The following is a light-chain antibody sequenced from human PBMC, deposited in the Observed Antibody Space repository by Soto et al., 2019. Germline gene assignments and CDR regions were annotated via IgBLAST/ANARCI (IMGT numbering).Light chain of an antibody. CDR1: QTVSSTY. V-gene: IGKV3-20*01. Sequence: EIGLTQYPGTLSLSPGERATLYCRASQTVSSTYLACYQQRPGQAPRVLIYGASIRATGTPYRFSGRGPGTDLTLIISRLEPEDFAVYYCQQYDNSPWTFGQGTKVEIK. J-gene: IGKJ1*01. CDR3: QQYDNSPWT. CDR2: GAS.